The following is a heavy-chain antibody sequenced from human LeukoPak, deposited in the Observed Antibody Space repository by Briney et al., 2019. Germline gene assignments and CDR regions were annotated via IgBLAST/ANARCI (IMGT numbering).Heavy chain of an antibody. Sequence: GGSLRLSCAASAFTSSSYGMHWVRQAPGKGLEWVAFIRYDGSNKYYADSVKGRFTISRDNSKNTLYLQMNSLRAEDTAVYYCAKDSLIAARGYYFDYWGQGTLVTVSS. D-gene: IGHD6-6*01. J-gene: IGHJ4*02. CDR1: AFTSSSYG. CDR3: AKDSLIAARGYYFDY. CDR2: IRYDGSNK. V-gene: IGHV3-30*02.